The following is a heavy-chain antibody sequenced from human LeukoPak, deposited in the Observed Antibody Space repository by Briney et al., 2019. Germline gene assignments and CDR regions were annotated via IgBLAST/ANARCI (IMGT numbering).Heavy chain of an antibody. Sequence: SETLSLTCTVSDGSITGSSYYWGWIRQPPGKGLEWIGSIYYSGSTYYNPSLKSRVTISVDTSKNQFSLKLSSVTAADTAVYFCARGPYSYDSSGAFDIWGQGTMVTVSS. V-gene: IGHV4-39*07. J-gene: IGHJ3*02. CDR1: DGSITGSSYY. D-gene: IGHD3-22*01. CDR3: ARGPYSYDSSGAFDI. CDR2: IYYSGST.